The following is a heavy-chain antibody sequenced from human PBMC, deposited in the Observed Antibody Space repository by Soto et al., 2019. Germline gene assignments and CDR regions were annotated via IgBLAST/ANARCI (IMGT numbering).Heavy chain of an antibody. CDR1: GFTFDDYA. V-gene: IGHV3-9*01. CDR3: ASDIVVVVAAADYYGMDV. CDR2: ISWNSGSI. D-gene: IGHD2-15*01. J-gene: IGHJ6*02. Sequence: GGSLRLSCAASGFTFDDYAMHWVRQAPGKGLEWVSGISWNSGSIGYADSVKGRFTISRDNAKNSLYLQMNSLRAEDTALYYCASDIVVVVAAADYYGMDVWGQGTRVTVSS.